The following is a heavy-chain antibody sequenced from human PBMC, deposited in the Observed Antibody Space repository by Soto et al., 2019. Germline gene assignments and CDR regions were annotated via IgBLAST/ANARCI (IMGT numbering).Heavy chain of an antibody. J-gene: IGHJ6*02. D-gene: IGHD6-6*01. V-gene: IGHV3-23*01. Sequence: EVQLLESGGGLVQPGGSLRVSCAASGFTFTSYAMSWVRQAPGKGLEWVSVISGSGGSTYYADSVKGRFTISRDNSKNTLYLQMNSLRAEDTAVYYCAAPRRAARLYYYGMDVWGQGTTVTVSS. CDR3: AAPRRAARLYYYGMDV. CDR1: GFTFTSYA. CDR2: ISGSGGST.